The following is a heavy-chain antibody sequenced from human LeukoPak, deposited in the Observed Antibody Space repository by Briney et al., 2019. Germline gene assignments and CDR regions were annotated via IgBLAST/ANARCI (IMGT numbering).Heavy chain of an antibody. D-gene: IGHD4-17*01. CDR1: GFTFSSYA. V-gene: IGHV3-23*01. Sequence: GGSLRLSCAASGFTFSSYAMSWVRQAPGKGLEWVSAISGSGGSTYYADSVKGRFTISRDNSKNTLYLQMNSLRAEDTAVNYCAKAFYSDTVTTSYYYGMDVWGQGTTITVSS. CDR2: ISGSGGST. J-gene: IGHJ6*02. CDR3: AKAFYSDTVTTSYYYGMDV.